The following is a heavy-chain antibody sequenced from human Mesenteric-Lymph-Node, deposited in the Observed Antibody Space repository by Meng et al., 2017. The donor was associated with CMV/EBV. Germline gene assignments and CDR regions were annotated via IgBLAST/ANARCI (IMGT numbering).Heavy chain of an antibody. D-gene: IGHD6-19*01. CDR1: GYSISSGYF. CDR2: MHEGGNT. CDR3: ARGLAGNTPDAFDI. Sequence: GSLRLSCTVSGYSISSGYFWGWIRQPPGKGLEWIGHMHEGGNTYSNPSLKSRVTVSVDASKNQFSLKLSSVTAADTAVYYCARGLAGNTPDAFDIWSQGTMVTVSS. J-gene: IGHJ3*02. V-gene: IGHV4-38-2*02.